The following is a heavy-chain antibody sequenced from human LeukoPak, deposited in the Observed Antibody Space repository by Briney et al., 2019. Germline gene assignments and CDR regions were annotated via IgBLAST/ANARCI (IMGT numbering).Heavy chain of an antibody. Sequence: HPGGSLRLSCAASGFTFSSYAMSWVRQAPGKGLEWVSAISGSGGSTYYADSVKGRFTISRDNSKNTLYLQMNSLRAEDTAVYYCAKVGYSSSCLDYWGQGTLVTVSS. CDR1: GFTFSSYA. V-gene: IGHV3-23*01. CDR3: AKVGYSSSCLDY. D-gene: IGHD6-13*01. J-gene: IGHJ4*02. CDR2: ISGSGGST.